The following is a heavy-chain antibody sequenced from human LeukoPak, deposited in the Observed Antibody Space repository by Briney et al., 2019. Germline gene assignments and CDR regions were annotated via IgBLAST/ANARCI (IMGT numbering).Heavy chain of an antibody. D-gene: IGHD2-2*01. CDR2: IRYHGSDK. CDR1: GFTFSGSG. Sequence: GGSLRLSCAASGFTFSGSGMHWVRQAPGKGLEWVAFIRYHGSDKFYADSVKGRFTISRDNSKNTLYLQMNSLRPEDTSVYYCARSPTSWYFDYWGQGTLVTVSS. CDR3: ARSPTSWYFDY. V-gene: IGHV3-30*02. J-gene: IGHJ4*02.